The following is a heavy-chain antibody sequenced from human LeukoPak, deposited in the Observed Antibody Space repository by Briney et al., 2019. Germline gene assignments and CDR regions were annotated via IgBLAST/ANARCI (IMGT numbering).Heavy chain of an antibody. CDR3: ARVSTIGGTRLYHHYGMDF. D-gene: IGHD3-16*01. Sequence: ASVKVSCKASGYNFGSYAIYWVRQAPGQRLEWMGWIIVGNGNTKYSEKFQGRVIISRDTSANTVYMELSGLRGEDTAVYYCARVSTIGGTRLYHHYGMDFWGKGTTVIVSS. V-gene: IGHV1-3*01. CDR2: IIVGNGNT. J-gene: IGHJ6*04. CDR1: GYNFGSYA.